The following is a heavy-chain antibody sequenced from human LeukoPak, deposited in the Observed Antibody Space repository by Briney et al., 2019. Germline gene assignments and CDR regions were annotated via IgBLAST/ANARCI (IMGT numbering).Heavy chain of an antibody. Sequence: PGGSLRLSCAASGFTFSIYTMYWVRQAPGKGLEYVSTISGSGTGYSTYYADSVKGRFTISRDNSKSTLYLQMSGLRTEDTAVYYCVKDFRRVVGTPDHWGQGTLVTVSS. CDR3: VKDFRRVVGTPDH. CDR2: ISGSGTGYST. V-gene: IGHV3-64D*06. CDR1: GFTFSIYT. J-gene: IGHJ4*02. D-gene: IGHD2-2*01.